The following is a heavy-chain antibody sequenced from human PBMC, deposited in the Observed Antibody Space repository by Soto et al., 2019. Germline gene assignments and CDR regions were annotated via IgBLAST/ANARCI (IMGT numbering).Heavy chain of an antibody. CDR1: GYTFTTYY. CDR2: INPSGGST. V-gene: IGHV1-46*01. CDR3: ARDLGGSSSFVGY. D-gene: IGHD6-13*01. J-gene: IGHJ4*02. Sequence: ASVEVSRRASGYTFTTYYMQMLLQAPGQGLEWMGIINPSGGSTSYAQKFQGRVTMTRDTSTSTVYMELSSLRSEDTAVYYCARDLGGSSSFVGYWGQGTLVTVSS.